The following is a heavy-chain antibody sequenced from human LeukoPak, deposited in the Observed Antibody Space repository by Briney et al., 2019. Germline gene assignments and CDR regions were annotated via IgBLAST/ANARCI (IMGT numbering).Heavy chain of an antibody. CDR2: IIPIFGTA. Sequence: ASVTVSCKASGGTFSSYAISWVRQAPGQGLEWMGGIIPIFGTANYAQKFQGRVTITADKSTSTAYMELSSLRSEDTAVYYCARSRYCSSTSCYAQIWDYYYMDVWGKGTTVTVSS. CDR3: ARSRYCSSTSCYAQIWDYYYMDV. J-gene: IGHJ6*03. CDR1: GGTFSSYA. D-gene: IGHD2-2*01. V-gene: IGHV1-69*06.